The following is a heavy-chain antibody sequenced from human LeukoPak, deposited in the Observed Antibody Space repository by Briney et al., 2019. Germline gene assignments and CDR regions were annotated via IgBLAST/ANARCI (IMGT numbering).Heavy chain of an antibody. CDR3: ASVKWGCGSSGYYCENDAFDI. CDR1: GFTFSNYA. Sequence: GRSLTLSCAASGFTFSNYAVHWVRQAPGKGLEWVALVSFDGSNQIYADSVKGRFAISRDNSKNTLYLEMNSLLSEDTAVYYCASVKWGCGSSGYYCENDAFDIWGQGTMATVSS. V-gene: IGHV3-30*09. CDR2: VSFDGSNQ. D-gene: IGHD3-22*01. J-gene: IGHJ3*02.